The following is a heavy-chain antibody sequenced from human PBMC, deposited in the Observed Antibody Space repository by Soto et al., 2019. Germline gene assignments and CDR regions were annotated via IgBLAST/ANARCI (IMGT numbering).Heavy chain of an antibody. Sequence: SATLFLVCTVSGGSDTSTSTPWSSLRPPPGGALDLSGYRHYSSSTNSNPSLKSRVTRSVDTSKNQFSLKLSSVTAADTAVYYCARAWEHLYFDYWGQGTLVTVS. J-gene: IGHJ4*02. CDR1: GGSDTSTSTP. V-gene: IGHV4-61*01. CDR3: ARAWEHLYFDY. CDR2: RHYSSST. D-gene: IGHD1-26*01.